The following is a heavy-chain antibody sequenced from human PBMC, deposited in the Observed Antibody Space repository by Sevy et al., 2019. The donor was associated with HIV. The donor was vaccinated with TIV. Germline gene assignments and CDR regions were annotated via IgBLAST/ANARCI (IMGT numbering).Heavy chain of an antibody. CDR1: GYSFGSIYY. CDR3: ARDLGLGIQFDY. V-gene: IGHV4-38-2*02. Sequence: SETLSLICTVSGYSFGSIYYWGWIRQPPGKGLEWIGSVYHSGSTYYNPSLKSRVTISVDTSKNRFSLIVTSVAAADTAVYYCARDLGLGIQFDYWGQGTLVTVSS. D-gene: IGHD3-9*01. J-gene: IGHJ4*02. CDR2: VYHSGST.